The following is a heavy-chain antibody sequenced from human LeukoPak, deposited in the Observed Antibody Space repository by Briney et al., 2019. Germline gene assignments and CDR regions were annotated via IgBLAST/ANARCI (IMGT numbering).Heavy chain of an antibody. CDR2: ISYDGSNK. CDR3: ARGAYVSASMDV. J-gene: IGHJ6*03. Sequence: GRSLRLSCAASGFTFSSYAVHWVRQAPGKGLEWVAVISYDGSNKYYADSVKGRFTISRNNSKNTLYLQMNSLRAEDTAVYYCARGAYVSASMDVWGKGTTVTVSS. V-gene: IGHV3-30*04. CDR1: GFTFSSYA. D-gene: IGHD3-16*01.